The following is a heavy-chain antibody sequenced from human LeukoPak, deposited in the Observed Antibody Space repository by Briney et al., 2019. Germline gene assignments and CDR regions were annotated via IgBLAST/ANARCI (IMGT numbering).Heavy chain of an antibody. J-gene: IGHJ4*02. CDR2: MNPHSGNA. V-gene: IGHV1-8*03. CDR1: GYTFATYD. D-gene: IGHD3-22*01. CDR3: ARGGDRSGYNTFLDY. Sequence: ASVKVSCKXSGYTFATYDINWVRQSTGQGLEWMGWMNPHSGNAGYAQKFQGSVTITRNTSISTAYMELSSLRSEDTAVYYCARGGDRSGYNTFLDYWGQGTLVTVSS.